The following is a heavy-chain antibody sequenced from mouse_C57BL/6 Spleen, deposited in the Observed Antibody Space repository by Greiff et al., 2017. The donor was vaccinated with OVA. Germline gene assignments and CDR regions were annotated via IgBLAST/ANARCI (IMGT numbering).Heavy chain of an antibody. CDR2: IDPSDSYT. Sequence: QVQLQQPGAELVKPGASVKLSCKASGSTFTSYWMQWVKQRPGQGLEWIGEIDPSDSYTNYNQKFKGKATLTVDTSSSTAYLQLSSLTSEDSAVYYCARRVLDWYFDVWGTGTTGTVSS. D-gene: IGHD1-1*01. J-gene: IGHJ1*03. V-gene: IGHV1-50*01. CDR3: ARRVLDWYFDV. CDR1: GSTFTSYW.